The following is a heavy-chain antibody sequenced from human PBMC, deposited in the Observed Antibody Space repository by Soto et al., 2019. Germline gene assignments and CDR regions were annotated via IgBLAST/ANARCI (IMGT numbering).Heavy chain of an antibody. CDR3: ATYMITFGGVIVSEYFQH. Sequence: ASVKVSCKVSGYTLTELSMHWVRQAPGKGLEWMGGFDPEDGETIYAQKFQGRVTMTEATSTDTAYMELSSLRSEDTAVYYCATYMITFGGVIVSEYFQHWGQGTLVTVSS. CDR1: GYTLTELS. V-gene: IGHV1-24*01. D-gene: IGHD3-16*02. CDR2: FDPEDGET. J-gene: IGHJ1*01.